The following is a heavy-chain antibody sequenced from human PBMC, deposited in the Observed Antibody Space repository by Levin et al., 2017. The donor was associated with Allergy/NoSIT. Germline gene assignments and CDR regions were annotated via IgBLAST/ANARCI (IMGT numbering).Heavy chain of an antibody. V-gene: IGHV4-34*01. CDR2: INHSGST. Sequence: SETLSLTCAVYGGSFSGYYWSWIRQPPGKGLEWIGEINHSGSTNYNPSLKSRVTISVDTSKNQFSLKLSSVTAADTAVYYCARGRNWNTPGPRFDPWGQGTLVTVSS. J-gene: IGHJ5*02. CDR1: GGSFSGYY. CDR3: ARGRNWNTPGPRFDP. D-gene: IGHD1/OR15-1a*01.